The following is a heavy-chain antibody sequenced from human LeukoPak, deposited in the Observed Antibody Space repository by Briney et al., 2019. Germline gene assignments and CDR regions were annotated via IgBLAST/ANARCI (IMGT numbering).Heavy chain of an antibody. CDR1: GYTFTGYY. CDR3: AREGGYCSSTSCSIFDY. J-gene: IGHJ4*02. CDR2: INPNSGGT. Sequence: PGASVKVSCKASGYTFTGYYMHWVRQAPGQGLEWMGWINPNSGGTNYAQKFQGRVTMTRDTSISTAYMELSRLRSDDTAVYYCAREGGYCSSTSCSIFDYWGQGTLVTVSS. V-gene: IGHV1-2*02. D-gene: IGHD2-2*03.